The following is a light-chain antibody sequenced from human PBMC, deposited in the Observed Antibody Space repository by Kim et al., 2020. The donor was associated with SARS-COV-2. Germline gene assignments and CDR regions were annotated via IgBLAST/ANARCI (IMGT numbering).Light chain of an antibody. J-gene: IGLJ2*01. CDR3: QSYDSSNHVV. Sequence: KTVTLSCPRSGGSIASNYVQWYQQRPGSAPTTVIYEDNQRPSGVPDRFSGSIDSSSNSASLTISGLKTEDEADYYCQSYDSSNHVVFGGGTQLTVL. CDR1: GGSIASNY. V-gene: IGLV6-57*03. CDR2: EDN.